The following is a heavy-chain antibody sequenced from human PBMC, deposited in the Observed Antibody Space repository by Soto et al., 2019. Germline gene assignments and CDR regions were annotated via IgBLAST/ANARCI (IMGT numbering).Heavy chain of an antibody. CDR1: GFTFSSYG. V-gene: IGHV3-33*01. Sequence: QVQLVESGGGVVQPGRSLRLSCAASGFTFSSYGMHWVRQSPVKGLEWVAVIWYDGSNKYYADSVKGRFTIARDNSKNALYLQMNSLIGEDTAVYYCARDNSSSWYGQTNWFDGWGQGCLVTVSS. CDR3: ARDNSSSWYGQTNWFDG. J-gene: IGHJ5*02. D-gene: IGHD6-13*01. CDR2: IWYDGSNK.